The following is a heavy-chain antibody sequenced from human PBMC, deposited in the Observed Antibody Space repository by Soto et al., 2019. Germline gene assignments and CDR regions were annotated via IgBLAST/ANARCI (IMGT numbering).Heavy chain of an antibody. CDR1: GYSFTSYW. D-gene: IGHD3-3*01. V-gene: IGHV5-51*01. Sequence: LKISCKGSGYSFTSYWIGWVRQMPGKGLEWMGIIYPGDSDTRYSPSFQGQVTISADKSISTAYLQWSSLKASDTAMYYCARLGYDFWSGYDNYYYGMDVWGQGTTVTVSS. CDR2: IYPGDSDT. CDR3: ARLGYDFWSGYDNYYYGMDV. J-gene: IGHJ6*02.